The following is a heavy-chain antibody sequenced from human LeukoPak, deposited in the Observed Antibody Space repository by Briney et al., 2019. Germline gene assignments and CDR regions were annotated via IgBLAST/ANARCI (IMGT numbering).Heavy chain of an antibody. Sequence: GGSLRLSCAASGFTFSSYSMNWVRQAPGKGLEWVSSISSSSSYIYYADSVKGRVTISRDNAKNSLYLQMNSLRAEDTAVYYCARADYCSGGSCYPLHFDYWGQGTLVTVSS. D-gene: IGHD2-15*01. CDR1: GFTFSSYS. V-gene: IGHV3-21*01. CDR2: ISSSSSYI. J-gene: IGHJ4*02. CDR3: ARADYCSGGSCYPLHFDY.